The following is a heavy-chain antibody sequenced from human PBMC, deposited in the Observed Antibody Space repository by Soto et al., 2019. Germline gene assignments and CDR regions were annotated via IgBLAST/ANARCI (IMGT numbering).Heavy chain of an antibody. Sequence: SETLSLTCAVSSGSISSSNWWSWVRQPPGKGLEWIGEIYHSGSTNYNPSLKSRVTISVDKSKNQFSLKLSSVTAADTAVYYCAGNLWFGEPHEGNYYMDVWGKGTTVTVSS. D-gene: IGHD3-10*01. CDR3: AGNLWFGEPHEGNYYMDV. V-gene: IGHV4-4*02. CDR2: IYHSGST. J-gene: IGHJ6*03. CDR1: SGSISSSNW.